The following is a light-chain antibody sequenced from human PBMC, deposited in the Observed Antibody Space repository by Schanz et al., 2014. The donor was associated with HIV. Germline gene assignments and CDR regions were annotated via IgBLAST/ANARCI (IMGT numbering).Light chain of an antibody. CDR2: EVD. V-gene: IGLV2-8*01. Sequence: QSALTQPPSASGSPGQSVTISCTGTSSDVGDYDFVSWYQQHPGKAPKLMIYEVDMRPSGVPDRFSGSKSGTSASLAITGLQAEDEADYYCQSYDSSLRGAVLGGGTKVTVL. CDR3: QSYDSSLRGAV. J-gene: IGLJ2*01. CDR1: SSDVGDYDF.